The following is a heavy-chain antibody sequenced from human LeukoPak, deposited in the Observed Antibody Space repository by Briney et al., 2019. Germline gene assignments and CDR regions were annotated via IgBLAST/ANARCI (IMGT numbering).Heavy chain of an antibody. CDR1: GGSISSYY. CDR3: ARSGKMTLHAFDI. J-gene: IGHJ3*02. V-gene: IGHV4-59*08. Sequence: PSETLSLTCTVSGGSISSYYWSWIRQPPGKGLEWIGYIYYSGSTNYNPSLKSRVTISVDTSKNQFSLKLSSVTAADTAVYYCARSGKMTLHAFDIWGQGTMVTVSS. CDR2: IYYSGST. D-gene: IGHD1-26*01.